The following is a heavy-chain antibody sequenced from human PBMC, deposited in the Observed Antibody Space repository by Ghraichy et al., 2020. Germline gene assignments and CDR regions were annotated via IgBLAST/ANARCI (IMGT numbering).Heavy chain of an antibody. CDR3: ARHPVGQYSSSWSGDGYFDY. V-gene: IGHV4-59*08. Sequence: SQTLSLTCTVSGDSISSYYWSWIRQPPGKGLEWIWYIYYSGSTNYNPSLKSRVTISVDTSKNQFSLKLSSVTAADTAVYYCARHPVGQYSSSWSGDGYFDYWGQGTLVTVSS. CDR1: GDSISSYY. J-gene: IGHJ4*02. CDR2: IYYSGST. D-gene: IGHD6-13*01.